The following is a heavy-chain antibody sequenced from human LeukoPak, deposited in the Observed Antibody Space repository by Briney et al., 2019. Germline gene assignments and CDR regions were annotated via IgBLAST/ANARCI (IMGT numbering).Heavy chain of an antibody. CDR2: IYPGDSTT. D-gene: IGHD6-6*01. CDR3: ARRVRSSNYFDY. V-gene: IGHV5-51*01. Sequence: GASLKISCKGSGYSFTTYWIGWVRQMPGKGLEWLGIIYPGDSTTRYSPSFQGQVTMSADKSISTAHRQWSSLKASDTAMYYCARRVRSSNYFDYWGQGTLVTVSS. CDR1: GYSFTTYW. J-gene: IGHJ4*02.